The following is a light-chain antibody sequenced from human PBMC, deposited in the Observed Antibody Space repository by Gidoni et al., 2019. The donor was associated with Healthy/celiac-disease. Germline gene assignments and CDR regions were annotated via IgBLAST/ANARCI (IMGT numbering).Light chain of an antibody. V-gene: IGKV1-9*01. CDR3: QQLNSYPLT. CDR1: QGISRY. J-gene: IGKJ4*01. CDR2: AAS. Sequence: DIQLTQSPSFLAASVGDRVTITCQARQGISRYLAWYKQKQGKAPKLLIYAASTLQSGVPSRFSGSGSGTEFTLTSSSLQPEDFATYYCQQLNSYPLTVGGGTKVEIK.